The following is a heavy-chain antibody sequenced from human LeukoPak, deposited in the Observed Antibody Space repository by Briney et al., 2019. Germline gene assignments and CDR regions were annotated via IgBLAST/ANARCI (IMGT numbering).Heavy chain of an antibody. CDR3: ARGLGSGWFFN. CDR1: GGSISSGSYY. V-gene: IGHV4-61*01. Sequence: PSQTLSLTCTVSGGSISSGSYYWSWIRQPPGKGLEWIGYIYYSGSTSYNPSLKSRVTISIDTSRTQFSLRLSSVAAADTAIYYCARGLGSGWFFNWGQGTLVTVSS. J-gene: IGHJ4*02. D-gene: IGHD6-19*01. CDR2: IYYSGST.